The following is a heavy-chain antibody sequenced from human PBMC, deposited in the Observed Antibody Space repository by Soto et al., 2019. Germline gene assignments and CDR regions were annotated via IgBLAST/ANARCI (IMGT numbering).Heavy chain of an antibody. CDR2: IWYDGSNK. CDR1: GFTFSTYG. D-gene: IGHD3-16*01. J-gene: IGHJ4*02. CDR3: ARPGGGSSFDY. Sequence: QVQLVESGGGVVQPGRSLRLSCAASGFTFSTYGMHWVRQAPGKGLEWVAVIWYDGSNKYYADSVKGRFTISRDNSKNTLYLQMNSLRAEDTAVYYCARPGGGSSFDYWGQGTLVTVSS. V-gene: IGHV3-33*01.